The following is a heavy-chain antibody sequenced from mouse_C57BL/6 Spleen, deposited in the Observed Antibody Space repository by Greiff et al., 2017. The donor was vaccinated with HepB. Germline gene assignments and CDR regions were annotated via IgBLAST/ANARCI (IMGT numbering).Heavy chain of an antibody. CDR2: ISSGSSTI. D-gene: IGHD1-1*01. V-gene: IGHV5-17*01. CDR1: GFTFSDYG. J-gene: IGHJ4*01. Sequence: EVQLQESGGGLVKPGGSLKLSCAASGFTFSDYGMHWVRQAPEKGLEWVAYISSGSSTIYYADTVKGRFTISRDNAKNTLFLQMTSLRSEDTAMYYCARRYYGSSDYAMDYWGQGTSVTVSS. CDR3: ARRYYGSSDYAMDY.